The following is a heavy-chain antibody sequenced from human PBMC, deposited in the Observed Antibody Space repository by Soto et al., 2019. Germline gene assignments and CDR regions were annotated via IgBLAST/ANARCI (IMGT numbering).Heavy chain of an antibody. CDR2: IYYSGST. V-gene: IGHV4-39*01. Sequence: PSETLSLTCTVSGGSIISTSFYWGWIRQPPGKGLEWIGSIYYSGSTYYNPSLKSRVTISVDTSKNQFSLKLTSVSAADTAIYYCARLSMTMMTVSWGQGTLVTVSS. D-gene: IGHD3-22*01. CDR1: GGSIISTSFY. J-gene: IGHJ5*02. CDR3: ARLSMTMMTVS.